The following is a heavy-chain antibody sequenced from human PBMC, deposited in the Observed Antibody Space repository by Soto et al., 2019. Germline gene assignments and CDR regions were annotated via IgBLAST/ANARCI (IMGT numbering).Heavy chain of an antibody. J-gene: IGHJ4*02. D-gene: IGHD5-12*01. V-gene: IGHV3-9*01. CDR1: GFNFDDYA. Sequence: EVQLVESGGGLVQPGRSLRLSCAASGFNFDDYAMHWVRQAPGKGLEWVSGISWSSVTFAYADSVKGRFTISRDNAKNSLYLQMHSLRDEDTAFYYCAKDHDEYFGYDLDYFDYWGQGTLVTVAS. CDR2: ISWSSVTF. CDR3: AKDHDEYFGYDLDYFDY.